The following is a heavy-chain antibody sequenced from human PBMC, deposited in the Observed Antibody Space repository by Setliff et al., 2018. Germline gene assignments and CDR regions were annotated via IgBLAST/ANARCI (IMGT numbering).Heavy chain of an antibody. CDR2: INPNSGGT. J-gene: IGHJ4*02. CDR3: ARSPITIFGVVLHPLDY. V-gene: IGHV1-2*04. CDR1: GYTFTGYY. Sequence: GASVKVSCKASGYTFTGYYMHWVRQATGQGLEWMGWINPNSGGTNYAQKFQGWVTMTRDTSISTAYMELSRLRSDDTAVYYCARSPITIFGVVLHPLDYWGQGTLVTVS. D-gene: IGHD3-3*01.